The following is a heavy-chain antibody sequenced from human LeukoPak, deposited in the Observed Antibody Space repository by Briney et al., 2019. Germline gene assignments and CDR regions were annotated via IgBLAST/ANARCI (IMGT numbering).Heavy chain of an antibody. CDR2: IKRDGSDK. CDR3: ARQLRRYYYDTSGYND. D-gene: IGHD3-22*01. J-gene: IGHJ4*02. Sequence: GGSLRLSCAASGFTFSDYWMNWVRQAPGKGLEWVANIKRDGSDKYYVDSVKGRFTISRDNAKNSLYLQMNSLRAEDSAVYYCARQLRRYYYDTSGYNDWGQGTLVTVSS. CDR1: GFTFSDYW. V-gene: IGHV3-7*01.